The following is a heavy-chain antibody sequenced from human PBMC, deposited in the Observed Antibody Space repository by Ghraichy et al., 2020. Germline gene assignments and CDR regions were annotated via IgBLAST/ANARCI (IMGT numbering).Heavy chain of an antibody. J-gene: IGHJ6*03. CDR3: ARKDSIATRPGDHYYYMDV. Sequence: SETLSLTCAVYGGSFSGYYWSWIRQPPGKGLEWIGEINHRGSTNYNPSLKSRVTISVDTSKNQFSLKVSSVTAADTAVYYCARKDSIATRPGDHYYYMDVWGKGTTVTVSS. V-gene: IGHV4-34*01. D-gene: IGHD6-6*01. CDR1: GGSFSGYY. CDR2: INHRGST.